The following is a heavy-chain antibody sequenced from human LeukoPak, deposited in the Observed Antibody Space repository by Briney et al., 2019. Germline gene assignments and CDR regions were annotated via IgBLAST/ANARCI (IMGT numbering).Heavy chain of an antibody. V-gene: IGHV4-4*07. CDR3: ARDWNKWELSNWFDP. CDR2: IYTSGST. Sequence: PSETLSLTRTVSGGSISSYYWSWIRQPAGKGLEWIGRIYTSGSTNYNPSLKSRVTISVGKSKNQFSLKLSSVTAADTAVYYCARDWNKWELSNWFDPWGQGTLVTVSS. J-gene: IGHJ5*02. D-gene: IGHD1-26*01. CDR1: GGSISSYY.